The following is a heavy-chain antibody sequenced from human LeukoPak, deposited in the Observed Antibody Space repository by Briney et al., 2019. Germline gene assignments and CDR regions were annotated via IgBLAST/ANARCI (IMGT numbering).Heavy chain of an antibody. Sequence: PSETLSLACTVSGGSISSYYWSWIRQPPGKGLEWIGYIYYSVSGSTSYNPSLKSRVTISVDTSKNQLSLKLSSVTAADTAVYYCARGLRHSSSWYGGYFQHWGQGTLVTVSS. CDR2: IYYSVSGST. CDR1: GGSISSYY. CDR3: ARGLRHSSSWYGGYFQH. D-gene: IGHD6-13*01. J-gene: IGHJ1*01. V-gene: IGHV4-59*01.